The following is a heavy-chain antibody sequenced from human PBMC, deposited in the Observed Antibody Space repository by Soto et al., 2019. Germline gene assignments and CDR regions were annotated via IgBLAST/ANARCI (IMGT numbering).Heavy chain of an antibody. CDR3: AKVLRGYYVVDY. CDR1: GFTFSSYG. J-gene: IGHJ4*02. CDR2: ISYDGSNK. D-gene: IGHD3-22*01. Sequence: GGSLRLSCAASGFTFSSYGMHWVRQAPGKGLEWVAVISYDGSNKYYADSVKGRFTISRDNSKNTLYLQMNSLRAEDTAVYYCAKVLRGYYVVDYWGQGTLVTVSS. V-gene: IGHV3-30*18.